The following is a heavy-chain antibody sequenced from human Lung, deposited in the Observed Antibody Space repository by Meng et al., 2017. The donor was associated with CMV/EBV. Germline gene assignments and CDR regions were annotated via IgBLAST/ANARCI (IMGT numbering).Heavy chain of an antibody. J-gene: IGHJ4*02. Sequence: ASVKVSCKASGYTFTNYYIHWVRQAPGQWLEWMGWIKPNSGATNYVQRFQGRLTVTRDTSITTAYMELTRLRSDDTAVYYCARAPGLSLAAAASDAYFDKWGQGTLVTVSS. CDR3: ARAPGLSLAAAASDAYFDK. D-gene: IGHD6-13*01. V-gene: IGHV1-2*02. CDR1: GYTFTNYY. CDR2: IKPNSGAT.